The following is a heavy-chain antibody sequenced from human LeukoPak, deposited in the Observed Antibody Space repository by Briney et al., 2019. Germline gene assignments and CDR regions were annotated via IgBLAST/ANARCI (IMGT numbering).Heavy chain of an antibody. J-gene: IGHJ4*02. CDR3: VRKHAGSNPFQW. CDR1: GFTLSNWP. D-gene: IGHD4-11*01. CDR2: INTSGDDT. Sequence: GGSLRLACGASGFTLSNWPMSWRRQAPGKGLEGGSGINTSGDDTLYADSVKGRFTCSRDNSKNTLYLPMDSLRVDDTAVYDCVRKHAGSNPFQWWGQGTLVTVSS. V-gene: IGHV3-23*01.